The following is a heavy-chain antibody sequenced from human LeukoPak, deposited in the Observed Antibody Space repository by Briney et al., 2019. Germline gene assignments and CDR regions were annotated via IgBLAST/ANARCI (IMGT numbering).Heavy chain of an antibody. V-gene: IGHV3-15*01. Sequence: GRSLRLSCAASGFTFPNAWIYWVRQAPGKWLEWVGRIKKKTDRRTTDYAAPVEGRFTISRDDSRNTVYLQMDSLKTEDTAVYYCVTDGGQLPYFTYWGQGTLVTVSS. CDR3: VTDGGQLPYFTY. D-gene: IGHD3-3*01. CDR2: IKKKTDRRTT. CDR1: GFTFPNAW. J-gene: IGHJ1*01.